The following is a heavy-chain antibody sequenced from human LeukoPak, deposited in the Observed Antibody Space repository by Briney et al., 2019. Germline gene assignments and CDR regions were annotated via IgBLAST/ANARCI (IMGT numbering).Heavy chain of an antibody. J-gene: IGHJ5*02. CDR1: GGSISSGGYY. D-gene: IGHD6-13*01. V-gene: IGHV4-31*03. CDR3: ARVAAAGSWFDP. Sequence: SQTLSVTCTVSGGSISSGGYYWSWIRQHPGKGLEWIGYIYYSGSTYYNPSLKSRVTISVDTSKNQFSLKLSSVTAADTAVYYCARVAAAGSWFDPWGQGTLVTVSS. CDR2: IYYSGST.